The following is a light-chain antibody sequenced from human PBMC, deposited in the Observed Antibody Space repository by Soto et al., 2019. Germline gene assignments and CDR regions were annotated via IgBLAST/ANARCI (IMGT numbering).Light chain of an antibody. Sequence: DTQMTQSPSSLSASIGDRVTVTCKASHDVGRDVNWYQQIPGKAPTLLVYASSNLVTGVSSRFSGSGSGTDFTFIISSLQPEDTATYFCQQYDIFPFTFGAGTKVEI. CDR2: ASS. CDR3: QQYDIFPFT. V-gene: IGKV1-33*01. J-gene: IGKJ4*01. CDR1: HDVGRD.